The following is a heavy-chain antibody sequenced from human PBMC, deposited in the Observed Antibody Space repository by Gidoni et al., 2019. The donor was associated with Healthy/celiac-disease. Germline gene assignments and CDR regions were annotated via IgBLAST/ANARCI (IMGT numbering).Heavy chain of an antibody. D-gene: IGHD5-12*01. V-gene: IGHV3-23*01. CDR1: GFTFSSHA. CDR3: AKGMFSGYDYYYYGMDV. CDR2: ISGSGGST. Sequence: EVQLLESGGGLVQPGGSLRLSCAASGFTFSSHAMSWVRQAPGKGLEWVSAISGSGGSTYYADSVKGRFTISRDNSKNTLYLQMNSLRAEDTAVYYCAKGMFSGYDYYYYGMDVWGQGTTVTVSS. J-gene: IGHJ6*02.